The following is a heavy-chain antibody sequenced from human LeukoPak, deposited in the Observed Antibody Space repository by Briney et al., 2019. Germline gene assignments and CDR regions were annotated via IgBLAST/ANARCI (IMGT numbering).Heavy chain of an antibody. J-gene: IGHJ4*02. Sequence: SETLSLTCAVYGGSFSGYYWSWIRQPPGKGLEWIGEINHSGSNNYNPSLKSRVTISVDTSKNQFSLKLSSVTAADTAVYYCARGFSGSSLGYYFDYWGQGTLVTVSS. CDR3: ARGFSGSSLGYYFDY. D-gene: IGHD6-6*01. CDR1: GGSFSGYY. V-gene: IGHV4-34*01. CDR2: INHSGSN.